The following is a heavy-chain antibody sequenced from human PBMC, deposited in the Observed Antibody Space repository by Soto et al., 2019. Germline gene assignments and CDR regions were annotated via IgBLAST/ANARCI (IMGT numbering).Heavy chain of an antibody. CDR3: ARGDDSSGYYFDY. CDR2: IYYSGST. Sequence: RSLTCTVSGGSISSYYWSWIRQPPGKGLEWIGYIYYSGSTNYNPSLKSRVTISVDTSKNQFSLKLSSVTAADTAVYYCARGDDSSGYYFDYWGQGTLVTVSS. CDR1: GGSISSYY. D-gene: IGHD3-22*01. J-gene: IGHJ4*02. V-gene: IGHV4-59*01.